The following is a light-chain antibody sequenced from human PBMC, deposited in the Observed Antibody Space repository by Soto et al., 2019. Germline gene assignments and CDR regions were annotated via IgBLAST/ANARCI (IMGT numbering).Light chain of an antibody. CDR3: CSYAGSYTLYV. V-gene: IGLV2-11*01. Sequence: QSALTQPRSVSGSPGQSVTISCTGTSSDVGGHNYVSWYQQHPGKAPKLMIYDVSQRPSGVPDRFSGSKSGNTASLTISGLQAEDEADYYCCSYAGSYTLYVFGTGTKLTVL. CDR2: DVS. CDR1: SSDVGGHNY. J-gene: IGLJ1*01.